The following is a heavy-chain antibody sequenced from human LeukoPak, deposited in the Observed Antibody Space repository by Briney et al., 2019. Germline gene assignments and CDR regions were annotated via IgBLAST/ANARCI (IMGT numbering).Heavy chain of an antibody. J-gene: IGHJ2*01. CDR2: ISGDGGST. CDR3: AKDIRVYSSGWYSNWYFDL. V-gene: IGHV3-43*02. Sequence: GGSLRLSCAASGFTFDDYAMHWVRQAPGKGLEWVSLISGDGGSTYYAGSVKGRFTISRDNSKNSLYLQMNSLRTEDTALYYCAKDIRVYSSGWYSNWYFDLWGRGTLVTVSS. CDR1: GFTFDDYA. D-gene: IGHD6-19*01.